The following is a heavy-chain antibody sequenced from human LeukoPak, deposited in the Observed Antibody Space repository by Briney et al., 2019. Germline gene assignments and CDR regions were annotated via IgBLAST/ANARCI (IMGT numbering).Heavy chain of an antibody. D-gene: IGHD6-13*01. CDR3: ARVDSSNWYEYRGYFDY. J-gene: IGHJ4*02. V-gene: IGHV4-59*01. Sequence: SETLSLTCTVSGGSISSYYWSWIRQPPGKGLEWIGYIYYSGSTNYNPSLKSRVTISVDTSKNQFSLKLSSVTAADTAVYYCARVDSSNWYEYRGYFDYWGQGTLITVSS. CDR1: GGSISSYY. CDR2: IYYSGST.